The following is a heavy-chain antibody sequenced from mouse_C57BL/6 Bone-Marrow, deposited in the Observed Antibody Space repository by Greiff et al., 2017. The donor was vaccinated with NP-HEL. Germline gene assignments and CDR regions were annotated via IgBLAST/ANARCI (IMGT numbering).Heavy chain of an antibody. Sequence: VQLQQPGAELVKPGASVTMSCKASGYTFTSYWITWVKQRPGQGLEWIGDIYPGSGSTNYNEKFKSKATLTVDTSSSTAYMQLSSLTSEDSAVYYCATYYYGSSYYWYFDVWGTGTTVTVSS. CDR1: GYTFTSYW. CDR2: IYPGSGST. V-gene: IGHV1-55*01. J-gene: IGHJ1*03. CDR3: ATYYYGSSYYWYFDV. D-gene: IGHD1-1*01.